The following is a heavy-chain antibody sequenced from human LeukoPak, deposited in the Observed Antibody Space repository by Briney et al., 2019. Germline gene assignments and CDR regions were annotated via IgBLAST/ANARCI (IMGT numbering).Heavy chain of an antibody. D-gene: IGHD2-15*01. CDR2: ISGHGGAT. CDR3: AKDPRWELLLGDYLEH. V-gene: IGHV3-23*01. CDR1: GFIFKDFA. J-gene: IGHJ1*01. Sequence: GGSLRLSCVASGFIFKDFAMTWVRQAPGKGLEWVSAISGHGGATQYAESVRGRFSISRNNSKKTLFLQMDNLRAEDTGVYFCAKDPRWELLLGDYLEHWGQGTVVTVSS.